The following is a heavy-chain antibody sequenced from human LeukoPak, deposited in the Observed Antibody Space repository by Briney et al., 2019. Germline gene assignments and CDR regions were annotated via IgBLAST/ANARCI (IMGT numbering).Heavy chain of an antibody. V-gene: IGHV3-7*01. CDR1: GFTFSSYW. J-gene: IGHJ4*02. CDR3: ARHPYSGNDSHFDY. D-gene: IGHD5-12*01. CDR2: IQQDGSEK. Sequence: PGGSLRLSCAASGFTFSSYWMSWVRQAPGKGLEWVANIQQDGSEKNYVDSVKGRFTISRDNAKNSLYLQMNSLRAEDTAVYYCARHPYSGNDSHFDYWGQGTLVTVSS.